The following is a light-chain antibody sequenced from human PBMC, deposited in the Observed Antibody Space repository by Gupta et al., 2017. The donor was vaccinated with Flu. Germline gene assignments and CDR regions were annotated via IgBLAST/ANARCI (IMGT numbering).Light chain of an antibody. CDR2: DAS. V-gene: IGKV3-11*01. CDR3: QQRSGLPMYT. J-gene: IGKJ2*01. CDR1: QSVIIY. Sequence: FSWCPGVGACLSCRAVQSVIIYLVWYQQQPGQPPRLRMFDASKRAAGIPDRFIGSGSGTDFTLTISNLEPEDFAVYYCQQRSGLPMYTFGQGTKVE.